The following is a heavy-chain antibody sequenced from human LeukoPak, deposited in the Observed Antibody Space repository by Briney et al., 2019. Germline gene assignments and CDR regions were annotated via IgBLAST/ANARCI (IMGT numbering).Heavy chain of an antibody. D-gene: IGHD6-13*01. CDR1: GFTVVDNY. CDR3: AKIGDSSSWPYDAFDI. V-gene: IGHV3-53*01. CDR2: IYTGGTT. Sequence: GGSLRLSCAASGFTVVDNYLAWVRQSPDRGLEWVSAIYTGGTTYYADSVKGRFTISRDNSKNTLYLQMNSLRAEDTAVYYCAKIGDSSSWPYDAFDIWGQGTMVTVSS. J-gene: IGHJ3*02.